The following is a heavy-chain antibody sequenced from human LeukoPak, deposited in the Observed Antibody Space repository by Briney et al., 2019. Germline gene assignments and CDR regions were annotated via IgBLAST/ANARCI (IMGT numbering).Heavy chain of an antibody. CDR1: GFTFSSYS. V-gene: IGHV3-21*01. D-gene: IGHD3-9*01. Sequence: GGSLRLPCAASGFTFSSYSMNWVRQAPGKGLEWVSSISSSSSYIYYADSVKGRFTISRDNAKNSLYLQMNSLRAEDTAVYYCARARAAYFALFQHWGQGSLVIVSS. J-gene: IGHJ1*01. CDR3: ARARAAYFALFQH. CDR2: ISSSSSYI.